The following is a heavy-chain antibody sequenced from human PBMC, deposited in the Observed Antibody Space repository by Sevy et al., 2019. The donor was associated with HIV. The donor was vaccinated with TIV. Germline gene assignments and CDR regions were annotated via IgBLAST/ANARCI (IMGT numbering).Heavy chain of an antibody. V-gene: IGHV1-46*03. Sequence: ASVKVSCKASGYTFTSYYMYWVRQAPGQGREWMGRINPSDGSTSYEQKFQGRVTMTSATSTSTVYMELSSLRFEDTAVYYSARLEVAVKTLPYGMDVWGQGTMVTVSS. CDR1: GYTFTSYY. D-gene: IGHD6-19*01. CDR3: ARLEVAVKTLPYGMDV. J-gene: IGHJ6*02. CDR2: INPSDGST.